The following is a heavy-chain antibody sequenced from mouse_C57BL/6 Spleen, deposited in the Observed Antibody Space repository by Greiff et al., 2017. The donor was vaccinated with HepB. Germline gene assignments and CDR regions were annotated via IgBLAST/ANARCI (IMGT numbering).Heavy chain of an antibody. D-gene: IGHD2-4*01. V-gene: IGHV1-82*01. Sequence: VQLQQSGPELVKPGASVKISCKASGYAFSSSWMNWVKQRPGKGLEWIGRIYPGDGDTNYNGKFKGKATLTADKTSSTAYMQLSSLTSEDSAVYFGARSHYDYGWFAYWGQGTLVTVSA. CDR1: GYAFSSSW. CDR3: ARSHYDYGWFAY. CDR2: IYPGDGDT. J-gene: IGHJ3*01.